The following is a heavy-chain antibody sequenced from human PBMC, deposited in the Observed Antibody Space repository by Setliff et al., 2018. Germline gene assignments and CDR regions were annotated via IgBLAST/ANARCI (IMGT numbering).Heavy chain of an antibody. CDR1: GFTFNTYA. CDR3: ARDQFRKSGGLYS. CDR2: INVGGTNT. V-gene: IGHV3-23*01. J-gene: IGHJ5*02. D-gene: IGHD2-15*01. Sequence: GGSLRLSCAASGFTFNTYAMSWVRQAPGKGLEWVSIINVGGTNTYYRDSVKGRFTIFRDNSKNTLYLQMSSLRPDDTAMYYCARDQFRKSGGLYSWGQGTLVTVSS.